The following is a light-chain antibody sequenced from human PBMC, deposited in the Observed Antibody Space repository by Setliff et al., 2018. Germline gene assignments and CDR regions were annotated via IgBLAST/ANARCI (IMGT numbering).Light chain of an antibody. CDR3: SSYAGNYIYV. J-gene: IGLJ1*01. CDR1: SSDVGGINH. V-gene: IGLV2-8*01. Sequence: QSAQTQPPSASGSPGQSVTISCTRTSSDVGGINHVSWYQQHPGKAPRLMIFEVSKRPSGVPDRFSGSKSGNTASLTVSGLQAEDEADYYCSSYAGNYIYVFGTGTKVTVL. CDR2: EVS.